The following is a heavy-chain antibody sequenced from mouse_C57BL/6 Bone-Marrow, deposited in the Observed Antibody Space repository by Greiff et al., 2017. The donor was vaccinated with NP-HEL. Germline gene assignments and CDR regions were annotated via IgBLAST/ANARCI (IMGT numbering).Heavy chain of an antibody. CDR3: ARIDTTVVAPYWYFDV. CDR1: GFSLSTFGMG. V-gene: IGHV8-8*01. CDR2: IWWDDDK. D-gene: IGHD1-1*01. Sequence: QVTLKVCGPGILQPSQTLSLTCSFSGFSLSTFGMGVGWIRQPSGKGLEWLAHIWWDDDKYYNPALKSRLTISKATSKNQVFLKIANVDTADTATYYCARIDTTVVAPYWYFDVWGTGTTVTVSS. J-gene: IGHJ1*03.